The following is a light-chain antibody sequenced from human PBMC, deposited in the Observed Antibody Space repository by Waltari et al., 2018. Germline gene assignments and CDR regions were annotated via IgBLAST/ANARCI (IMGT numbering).Light chain of an antibody. V-gene: IGKV1-NL1*01. Sequence: DIQMPQSPSSLSASVGDRVPLTFRASQGIRNSLAWYQQKPGKAPKLLLYGAARLESRVPPRFSGSGSGTDYTLTISSLQPDDFATYYCQQYYFTPYTFGQGTKLDIK. CDR2: GAA. J-gene: IGKJ2*01. CDR3: QQYYFTPYT. CDR1: QGIRNS.